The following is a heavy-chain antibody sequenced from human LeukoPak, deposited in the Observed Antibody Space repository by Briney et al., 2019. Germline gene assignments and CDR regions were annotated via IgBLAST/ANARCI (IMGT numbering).Heavy chain of an antibody. D-gene: IGHD6-13*01. CDR3: ATLAAAGDFQH. CDR2: IYHSGST. CDR1: GYSISSGYY. V-gene: IGHV4-38-2*01. Sequence: SETLSLTCAVSGYSISSGYYWGWIRQPTGKGLEWIGSIYHSGSTYYNPSLKSRVTISVDTSKNQFSLKLSSVTAADTAVYYCATLAAAGDFQHWGQGTLVTVSS. J-gene: IGHJ1*01.